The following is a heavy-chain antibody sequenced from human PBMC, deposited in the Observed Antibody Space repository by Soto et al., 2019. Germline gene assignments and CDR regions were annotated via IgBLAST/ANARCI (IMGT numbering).Heavy chain of an antibody. CDR3: ARVGGSGWNFDS. D-gene: IGHD6-19*01. CDR1: GGSISPYY. Sequence: TETLSLTYTVSGGSISPYYWSWIRQPPGKGLECIGCIYHRGTSNYRPSLRSRVTMSVDTSKNQFSLKLNSMTAADTAIYYCARVGGSGWNFDSWGQGILVT. J-gene: IGHJ4*02. CDR2: IYHRGTS. V-gene: IGHV4-59*01.